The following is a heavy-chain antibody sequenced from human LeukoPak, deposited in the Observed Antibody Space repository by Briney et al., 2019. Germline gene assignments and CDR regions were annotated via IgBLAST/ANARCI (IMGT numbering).Heavy chain of an antibody. Sequence: GGSLRLSCAASGVNFDDYAMHWVRQSPGTGLEWVAGLNWDSRSMAYADSVRGRFTISRDNAKNSLYLQMNSLRTEDTAVYYCARDPPGDTDLPYWGQGTLVTVSS. CDR3: ARDPPGDTDLPY. CDR2: LNWDSRSM. D-gene: IGHD5-18*01. V-gene: IGHV3-9*01. CDR1: GVNFDDYA. J-gene: IGHJ4*02.